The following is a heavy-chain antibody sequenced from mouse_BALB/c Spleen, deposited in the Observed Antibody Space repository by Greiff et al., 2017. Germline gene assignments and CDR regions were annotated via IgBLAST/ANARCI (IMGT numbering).Heavy chain of an antibody. CDR2: INPGSGGT. Sequence: QVQLQQSGAELVRPGTSVKVSCKASGYAFTNYLIEWVKQRPGQGLEWIGVINPGSGGTNYNEKFKGKATLTADKSSSTAYMQLSSLTSDDSAVYFCARWGNGYFDYWGQGTTLTVSS. J-gene: IGHJ2*01. CDR1: GYAFTNYL. CDR3: ARWGNGYFDY. V-gene: IGHV1-54*01.